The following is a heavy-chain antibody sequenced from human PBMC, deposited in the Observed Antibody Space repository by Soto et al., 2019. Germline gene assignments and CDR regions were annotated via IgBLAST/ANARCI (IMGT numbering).Heavy chain of an antibody. V-gene: IGHV3-7*01. CDR2: IKEDGSKK. D-gene: IGHD5-18*01. CDR3: ARDRGYSSYDY. J-gene: IGHJ4*02. CDR1: GFTFSSSW. Sequence: EVQLVESGGGLVQPGGSLRLSCAASGFTFSSSWMNWVRQAPGKGLEWLAGIKEDGSKKYYVDIVNDRLTISRDNVENSLYLHMNSLRGEDSAVYFCARDRGYSSYDYWGLGTLVTLSS.